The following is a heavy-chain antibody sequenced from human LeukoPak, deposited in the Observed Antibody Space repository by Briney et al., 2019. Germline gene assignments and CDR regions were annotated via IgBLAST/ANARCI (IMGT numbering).Heavy chain of an antibody. CDR3: ARDGYGDYTRDAFGI. V-gene: IGHV1-69*01. J-gene: IGHJ3*02. Sequence: SVKVSCKASGGTFSSYAISWVRQAPGQGLEWTGGIIPIFGTANYAQKFQGRVTITADESTSTAYMELSSLRSEDTAVYYCARDGYGDYTRDAFGIWGQGTMVTVSS. CDR1: GGTFSSYA. CDR2: IIPIFGTA. D-gene: IGHD4-17*01.